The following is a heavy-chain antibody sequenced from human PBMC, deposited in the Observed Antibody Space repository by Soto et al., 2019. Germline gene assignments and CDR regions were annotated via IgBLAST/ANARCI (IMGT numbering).Heavy chain of an antibody. CDR1: GGSISSGGYY. CDR3: ARDRDGNWNDGIYYYYGMDV. D-gene: IGHD1-1*01. V-gene: IGHV4-31*03. CDR2: IYYSGST. J-gene: IGHJ6*02. Sequence: QVQLQESGPGLVKPSQTLSLTCTVSGGSISSGGYYWSWIRQHPGKGLEWIGYIYYSGSTYYNPSLKSRVTISVDTSKNQFSPKLSSVTAADTAVYYCARDRDGNWNDGIYYYYGMDVWGQGTTVTVSS.